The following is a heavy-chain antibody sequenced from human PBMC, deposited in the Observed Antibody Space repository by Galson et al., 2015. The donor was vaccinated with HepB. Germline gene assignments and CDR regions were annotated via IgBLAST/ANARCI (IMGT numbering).Heavy chain of an antibody. D-gene: IGHD2-2*02. Sequence: SLRLSCAASGFTFSSYAMSWVRQAPGKGLEWVSAISGSGGSTYYADSVQGRFTISRDNSKNTLYLQMNSLRAEDTAVYYCAKDVIVVVPAAIGSWDYWGQGTLVTVSS. CDR1: GFTFSSYA. J-gene: IGHJ4*02. CDR3: AKDVIVVVPAAIGSWDY. CDR2: ISGSGGST. V-gene: IGHV3-23*01.